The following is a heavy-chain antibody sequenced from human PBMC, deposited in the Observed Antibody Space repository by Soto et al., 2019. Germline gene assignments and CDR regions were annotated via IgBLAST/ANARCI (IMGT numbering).Heavy chain of an antibody. CDR2: IWTDGNNK. D-gene: IGHD2-2*01. CDR3: ARDRWGYCGGTSCSYMDV. CDR1: GFPFSNYG. V-gene: IGHV3-33*01. Sequence: QMQLVGSGGGVVQPGTSLRLSCAASGFPFSNYGIHWVRQAPGKGLEWVAIIWTDGNNKYYADSVKGRFTISRDNSKNTIYLQMNSRRVEDTAVYYWARDRWGYCGGTSCSYMDVWGKGTTVTVSS. J-gene: IGHJ6*04.